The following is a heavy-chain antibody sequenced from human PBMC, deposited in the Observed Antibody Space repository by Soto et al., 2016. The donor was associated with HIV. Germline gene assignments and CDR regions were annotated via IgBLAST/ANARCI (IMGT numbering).Heavy chain of an antibody. D-gene: IGHD3-9*01. CDR1: GGTFSSYA. CDR2: IIPIFGTA. V-gene: IGHV1-69*01. Sequence: QVQLVQSGAEVKKPGSSVKVSCKASGGTFSSYAISWVRQAPGQGLEWMGGIIPIFGTANYAQKFQGRVTITADESTSTAYMELSSLRSEDTAVYYCAREEAYYDILTGPHDAFDIWGQGTMVTVSS. CDR3: AREEAYYDILTGPHDAFDI. J-gene: IGHJ3*02.